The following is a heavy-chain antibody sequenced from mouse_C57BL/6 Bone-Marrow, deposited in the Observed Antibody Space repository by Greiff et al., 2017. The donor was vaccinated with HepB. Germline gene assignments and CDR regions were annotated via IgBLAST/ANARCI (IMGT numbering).Heavy chain of an antibody. CDR3: MGAWYVDV. D-gene: IGHD4-1*01. V-gene: IGHV1-15*01. J-gene: IGHJ1*03. Sequence: QVQLQQSGAELVRPGASVTLSCKASGYTFTDYEMHWVKQTPVHGLEWIGAIDPETGGTAYNQKFKGKAILTADKSSSTAYMDLRSLTSEDSALYYCMGAWYVDVWGTGTTVTVSS. CDR1: GYTFTDYE. CDR2: IDPETGGT.